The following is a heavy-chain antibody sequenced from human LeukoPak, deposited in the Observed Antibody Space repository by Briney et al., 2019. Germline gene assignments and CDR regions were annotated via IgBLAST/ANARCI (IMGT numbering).Heavy chain of an antibody. CDR2: FDPEDGET. J-gene: IGHJ3*02. CDR3: ARYFDGSGYNDAFDI. CDR1: GYTLTELS. V-gene: IGHV1-24*01. D-gene: IGHD3-22*01. Sequence: ASVKVSCKVSGYTLTELSMHWVRQAPGKGLEWMGGFDPEDGETIYAQKFQGRVTMTEDTSTDTAYMELSSLRSEDTAVYYCARYFDGSGYNDAFDIWGQGTMATVSS.